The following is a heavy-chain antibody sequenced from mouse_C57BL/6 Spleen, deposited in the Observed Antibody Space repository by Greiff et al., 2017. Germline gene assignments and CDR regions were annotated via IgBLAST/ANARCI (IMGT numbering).Heavy chain of an antibody. V-gene: IGHV1-19*01. Sequence: VQLQQSGPVLVKPGASVKMSCKASGYTFTDYYMNWVKQSHGKSLEWIGVINPYNGGTSYNQKFKGKATLTVDKSSSTAYMELNSLTSEDSAVYYCARGLGRWFAYWGQGTLVTVSA. CDR2: INPYNGGT. J-gene: IGHJ3*01. D-gene: IGHD4-1*01. CDR1: GYTFTDYY. CDR3: ARGLGRWFAY.